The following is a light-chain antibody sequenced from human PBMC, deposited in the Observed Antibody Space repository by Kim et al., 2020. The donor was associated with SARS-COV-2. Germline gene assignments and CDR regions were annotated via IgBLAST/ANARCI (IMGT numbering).Light chain of an antibody. CDR2: GAS. V-gene: IGKV3-15*01. CDR1: QSVSNK. CDR3: QQYNNLVT. Sequence: SVSPGERATLSCRASQSVSNKLAWYQQKPGQAPRLLIYGASTRATGTPARFSGSGSGTEFTLTISSLQSEDFAIYYCQQYNNLVTFGGGTKVDIK. J-gene: IGKJ4*01.